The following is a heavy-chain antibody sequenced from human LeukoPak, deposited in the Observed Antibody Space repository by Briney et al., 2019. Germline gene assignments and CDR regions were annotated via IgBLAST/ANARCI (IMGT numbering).Heavy chain of an antibody. CDR2: INHSGST. Sequence: SETLSLTCAVYGGSFSGYYWSWVRQPPGKGLEWIGEINHSGSTNYNPSLKSRVTISVDTSKNQFSLKLSSVTAADTAVYFCARGGGLDVWGQGATVTVSS. V-gene: IGHV4-34*01. J-gene: IGHJ6*02. CDR1: GGSFSGYY. CDR3: ARGGGLDV.